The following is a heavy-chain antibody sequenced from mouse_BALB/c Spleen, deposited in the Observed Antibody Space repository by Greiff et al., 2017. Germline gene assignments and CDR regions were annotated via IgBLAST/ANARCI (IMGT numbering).Heavy chain of an antibody. V-gene: IGHV5-9-4*01. Sequence: EVKLMESGGGLVKPGGSLKLSCAASGFTFSSYAMSWVRQSPEKRLEWVAEISSGGSYTYYPDTVTGRFTISRDNAKNTLYLEMSSLRSEDTAMYYCARVDYDGYYLDYWGQGTTLTVSS. CDR1: GFTFSSYA. D-gene: IGHD2-3*01. J-gene: IGHJ2*01. CDR3: ARVDYDGYYLDY. CDR2: ISSGGSYT.